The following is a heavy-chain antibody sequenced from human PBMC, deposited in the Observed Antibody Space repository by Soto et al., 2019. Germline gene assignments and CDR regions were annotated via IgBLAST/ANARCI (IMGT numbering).Heavy chain of an antibody. J-gene: IGHJ4*02. CDR2: FRSDGTGA. D-gene: IGHD3-9*01. Sequence: GGSLRLSCAASGFTLSSYAMSWARQAPGKEQEWVSAFRSDGTGAHYADSVKGRFTISRDNSKNTLYLHMNSLRAEDTAVYYCAKLPQYDILTGYLNYFDYWGQGTLVTVSS. CDR3: AKLPQYDILTGYLNYFDY. CDR1: GFTLSSYA. V-gene: IGHV3-23*01.